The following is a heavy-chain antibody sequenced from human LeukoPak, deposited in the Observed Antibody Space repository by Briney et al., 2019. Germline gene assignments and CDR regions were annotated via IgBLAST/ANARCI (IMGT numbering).Heavy chain of an antibody. CDR2: ISGSGGST. Sequence: GGSLRLSCAASGFTFSSYAMSWVRQAPGKGLEWVSAISGSGGSTYYADSVKGRFTISRDNSKNTLYLQMNSLRAEDTAVYYCAEAYKLLYYYYYYMDVWGKGTTVTVSS. CDR3: AEAYKLLYYYYYYMDV. V-gene: IGHV3-23*01. CDR1: GFTFSSYA. J-gene: IGHJ6*03. D-gene: IGHD1-1*01.